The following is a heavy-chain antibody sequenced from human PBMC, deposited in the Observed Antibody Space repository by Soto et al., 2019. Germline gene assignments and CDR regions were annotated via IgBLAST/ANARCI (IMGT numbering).Heavy chain of an antibody. J-gene: IGHJ6*03. D-gene: IGHD3-3*01. CDR2: INHSGST. CDR1: GGSFSGYC. V-gene: IGHV4-34*01. CDR3: ARGVFGYDFWSGPTPSYYMDV. Sequence: PSETLSLTCAVYGGSFSGYCWSWIRQPPGKGLEWIGEINHSGSTNYNPSPKSRVTISVDTSKNQFSLKLSSVTAADTAVYYCARGVFGYDFWSGPTPSYYMDVWGKGTTVTVSS.